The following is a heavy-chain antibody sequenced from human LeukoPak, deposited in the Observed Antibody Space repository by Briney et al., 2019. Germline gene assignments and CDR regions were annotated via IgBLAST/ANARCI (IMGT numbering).Heavy chain of an antibody. CDR3: AIITVYSSGWYEVNL. D-gene: IGHD6-13*01. CDR1: GFTFSSYA. CDR2: ISGSGGST. V-gene: IGHV3-23*01. Sequence: GGSLRLSCAASGFTFSSYAMSWVRQAPGKGLEWVSGISGSGGSTYYADSVKGRFTISRDNSRNTLHLQMNSPRAEDTAVHYCAIITVYSSGWYEVNLWGQGTRLSVS. J-gene: IGHJ1*01.